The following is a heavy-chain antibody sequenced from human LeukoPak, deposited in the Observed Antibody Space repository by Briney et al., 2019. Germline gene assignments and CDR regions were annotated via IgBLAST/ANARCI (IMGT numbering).Heavy chain of an antibody. CDR3: ATATYYYDSSGYTY. CDR2: IKSKTDGGTT. D-gene: IGHD3-22*01. V-gene: IGHV3-15*01. CDR1: GFTVSSNY. J-gene: IGHJ4*02. Sequence: PGGSLRLSCAASGFTVSSNYMSWVRQAPGKGLEWVGRIKSKTDGGTTDYAAPVKGRFTISRDDSKNTLYLQMNSLKTEDTAVYYCATATYYYDSSGYTYWGQGTLVAVSS.